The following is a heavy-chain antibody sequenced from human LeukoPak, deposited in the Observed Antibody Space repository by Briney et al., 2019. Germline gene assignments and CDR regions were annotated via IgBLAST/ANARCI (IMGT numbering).Heavy chain of an antibody. CDR1: GFTVSSNY. CDR3: TTDRGRFRGVARY. D-gene: IGHD3-10*01. V-gene: IGHV3-15*01. J-gene: IGHJ4*02. Sequence: GGSLGLSCAASGFTVSSNYMSWVRQAPGKGLEWVGRIKSKTDGGTTDYAAPVKGRFTISRDDSKNTLYLQMNSLKTEDTAVYYCTTDRGRFRGVARYWGQGTLVTVSS. CDR2: IKSKTDGGTT.